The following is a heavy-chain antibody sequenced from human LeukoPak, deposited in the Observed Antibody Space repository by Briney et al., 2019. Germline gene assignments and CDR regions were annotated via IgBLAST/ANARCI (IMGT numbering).Heavy chain of an antibody. V-gene: IGHV3-21*01. CDR1: GFTFSSYS. J-gene: IGHJ3*02. CDR2: ISSSSSYI. D-gene: IGHD3-10*01. Sequence: GGPLRLSCAASGFTFSSYSMNWVRQAPGKGLEWVSSISSSSSYIYYADSVKGRFTISRDNAKNSLYLQMNSLRAEDTAVYYCAREGLLWFGEYEPHAFDIWGQGTMVTVSS. CDR3: AREGLLWFGEYEPHAFDI.